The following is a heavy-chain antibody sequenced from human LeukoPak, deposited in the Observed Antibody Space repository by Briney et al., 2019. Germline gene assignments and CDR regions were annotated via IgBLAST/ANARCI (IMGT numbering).Heavy chain of an antibody. Sequence: ASVKVSCKASGYTFTSYGISWVRQAPGKGIEWMGWISAYNGNTNYAQKLQGRVTMTTDTSTSTVYMDLGSLRSDDTAVYYCAREVVRYSRGWPDYWGPGTLVTVPS. D-gene: IGHD6-19*01. CDR2: ISAYNGNT. V-gene: IGHV1-18*01. J-gene: IGHJ4*02. CDR3: AREVVRYSRGWPDY. CDR1: GYTFTSYG.